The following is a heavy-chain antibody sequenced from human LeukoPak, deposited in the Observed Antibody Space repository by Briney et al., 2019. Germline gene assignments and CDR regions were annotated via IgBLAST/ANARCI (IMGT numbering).Heavy chain of an antibody. J-gene: IGHJ4*02. Sequence: SETLSLTCAVYGGSFSGYYWSWIRQPPGKGLEWIGEINHSGSTNYNPSLKSRVTISVDTSKNQFSLKLSSVTAADTAVYYCARVQYCSGGSCHNLRLFDQWGQGTLVTVSS. V-gene: IGHV4-34*01. D-gene: IGHD2-15*01. CDR3: ARVQYCSGGSCHNLRLFDQ. CDR2: INHSGST. CDR1: GGSFSGYY.